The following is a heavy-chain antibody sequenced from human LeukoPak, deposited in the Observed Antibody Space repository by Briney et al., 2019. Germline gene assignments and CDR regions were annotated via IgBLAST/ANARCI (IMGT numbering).Heavy chain of an antibody. CDR3: AKHEPVGPYDSGSYLDY. D-gene: IGHD3-10*01. J-gene: IGHJ4*02. Sequence: GGSLTLSCTPSGFTFNGFCLTWFRQTPGKGLEWVASMSSSKSYIYYADSVKGRFTISRDNVKNSMDLQMDSLRAEDTAIYYCAKHEPVGPYDSGSYLDYWGQGTLVTVSS. CDR2: MSSSKSYI. CDR1: GFTFNGFC. V-gene: IGHV3-21*04.